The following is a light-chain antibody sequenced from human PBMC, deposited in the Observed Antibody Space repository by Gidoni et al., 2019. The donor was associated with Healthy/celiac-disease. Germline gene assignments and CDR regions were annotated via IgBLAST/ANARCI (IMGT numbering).Light chain of an antibody. CDR1: ALPKQY. CDR2: RDS. J-gene: IGLJ2*01. Sequence: SYELTQPPSVSVSPGQTDRITCFGDALPKQYAYWYQQMPGQSPVLVISRDSEWPSGILQLFSGSSSGTTVTLTISGVQAEDEADYYCQSAYSSCTYVVCGGGTTLTVL. CDR3: QSAYSSCTYVV. V-gene: IGLV3-25*03.